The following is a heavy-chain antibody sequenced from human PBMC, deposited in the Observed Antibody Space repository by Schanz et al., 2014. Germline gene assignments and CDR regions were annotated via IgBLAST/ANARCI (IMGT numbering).Heavy chain of an antibody. D-gene: IGHD1-1*01. CDR1: GFSFSDYY. V-gene: IGHV3-11*05. CDR2: INTGSNYI. J-gene: IGHJ4*02. Sequence: QVHLLESGGGLVEPGGSLRLSCAASGFSFSDYYMSWIRQAPGKGLEWISFINTGSNYINYADSVKGRFTISRDNTKNSLFLQLNSLRADDTAVYYCAKDLDANYFDYWGQGILVTVSS. CDR3: AKDLDANYFDY.